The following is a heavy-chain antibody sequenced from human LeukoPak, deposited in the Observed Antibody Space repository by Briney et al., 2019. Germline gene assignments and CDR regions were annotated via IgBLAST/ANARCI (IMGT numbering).Heavy chain of an antibody. D-gene: IGHD2-15*01. CDR2: IHGSGGST. J-gene: IGHJ4*02. CDR1: AFTFSAYA. V-gene: IGHV3-23*01. Sequence: GGSLRLSCAASAFTFSAYAVTWIRQAPGKGLEWISSIHGSGGSTYYADSVKGRFTVSRDNSKNTLYLQMNSLRAEDTAVYYCAKDQYCSGGSCYSDYWGQGTLVTVSS. CDR3: AKDQYCSGGSCYSDY.